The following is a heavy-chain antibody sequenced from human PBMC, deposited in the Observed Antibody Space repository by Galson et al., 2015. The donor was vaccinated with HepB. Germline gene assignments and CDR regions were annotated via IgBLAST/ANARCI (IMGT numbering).Heavy chain of an antibody. CDR1: GYTFTSYY. V-gene: IGHV1-46*01. J-gene: IGHJ6*02. CDR3: ARGGSSDSASYYYYDMDD. D-gene: IGHD6-25*01. CDR2: INPSGGST. Sequence: SVKVSCKASGYTFTSYYMHWVRQAPGQGLEWMGIINPSGGSTSYAQKFQGRVTMTRDTSTSTVCMELSSLRSEDTAVYYCARGGSSDSASYYYYDMDDWGQGTTVTVSS.